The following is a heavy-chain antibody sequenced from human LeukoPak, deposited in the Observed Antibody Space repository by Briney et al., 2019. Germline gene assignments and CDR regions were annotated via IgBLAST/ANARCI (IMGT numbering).Heavy chain of an antibody. J-gene: IGHJ4*02. V-gene: IGHV3-9*01. Sequence: SRSLRLSCAASGFTFDDYAMHWVRQAPGKGLEWVSIISWNSGTIVYADSVKGRFTISRDNAKNSLYLQMNSLTAEDTALYYCAKDSELLKGYFDYWGQGTLVTVSS. D-gene: IGHD2-21*02. CDR1: GFTFDDYA. CDR2: ISWNSGTI. CDR3: AKDSELLKGYFDY.